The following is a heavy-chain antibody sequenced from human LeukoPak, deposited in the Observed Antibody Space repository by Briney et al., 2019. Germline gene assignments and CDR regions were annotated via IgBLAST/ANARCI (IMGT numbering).Heavy chain of an antibody. V-gene: IGHV1-2*02. CDR2: INPNSGGT. Sequence: ASVKVSCKASGYTFTGYYMHWVRQAPGQGLEWMGWINPNSGGTNYAQKFQGRVTMTRDTSISTAYMELSRLRSDDTAVYYWARVPKGSGNWFDPWGQGTLVTVSS. CDR3: ARVPKGSGNWFDP. D-gene: IGHD3-3*01. CDR1: GYTFTGYY. J-gene: IGHJ5*02.